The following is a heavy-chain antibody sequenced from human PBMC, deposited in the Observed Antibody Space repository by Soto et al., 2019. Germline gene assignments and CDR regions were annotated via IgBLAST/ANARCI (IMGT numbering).Heavy chain of an antibody. CDR2: IIPIFGTV. CDR3: AKGAVAGTPTSYYYYGMDV. J-gene: IGHJ6*02. CDR1: GGTFRTYA. D-gene: IGHD6-19*01. V-gene: IGHV1-69*12. Sequence: QVQLLQSGAEVKKPGSSVRVSCEASGGTFRTYAISWVRQAPGQGLEWMGEIIPIFGTVKYAQKFQGRVTIPAAESTTTVYMDLRSLRSEDTAVYYCAKGAVAGTPTSYYYYGMDVWGQGTTVTVSS.